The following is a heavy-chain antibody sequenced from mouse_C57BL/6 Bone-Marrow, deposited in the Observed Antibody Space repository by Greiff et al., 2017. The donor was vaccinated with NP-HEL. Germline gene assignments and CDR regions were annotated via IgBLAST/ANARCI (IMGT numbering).Heavy chain of an antibody. CDR3: ARSPLWLRRNYYAMDY. D-gene: IGHD2-2*01. V-gene: IGHV3-8*01. CDR1: GYSITSDY. CDR2: ISYSGST. Sequence: EVHLLESGPGLAKPSQTLSLTCSVTGYSITSDYWNWIRKFPGNKLEYMGYISYSGSTYYNPSLKSRISITRDTSKNQYYLQLNSVTTEDTATYYCARSPLWLRRNYYAMDYWGQGTSVTVSS. J-gene: IGHJ4*01.